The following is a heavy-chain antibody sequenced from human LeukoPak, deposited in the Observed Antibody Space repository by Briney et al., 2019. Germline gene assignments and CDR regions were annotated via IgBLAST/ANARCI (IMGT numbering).Heavy chain of an antibody. D-gene: IGHD3-9*01. CDR2: INHSGST. V-gene: IGHV4-34*01. J-gene: IGHJ3*02. Sequence: SETLSLTCAVYGGSFSGYYWSWIRQPPGKGLEWIGEINHSGSTNYNPSLKSRVTISVDTSKTQFSLKLSIVTAADTAVYYCARDSGGHYEIVTGPLMAFDIWGQGTMVTVSS. CDR1: GGSFSGYY. CDR3: ARDSGGHYEIVTGPLMAFDI.